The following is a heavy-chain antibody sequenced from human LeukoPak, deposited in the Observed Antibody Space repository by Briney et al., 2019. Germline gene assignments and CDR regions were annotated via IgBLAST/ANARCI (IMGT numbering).Heavy chain of an antibody. J-gene: IGHJ4*02. V-gene: IGHV1-2*02. CDR2: INPNSGGT. CDR3: ARARYSSSSVYFDY. Sequence: ASVKVSCKASGYTFTGYYMHWVRQAPGQGLEWMGWINPNSGGTNYAQKFQGRVTMTRDTSISTAYMELSRLRSDDTAVYYCARARYSSSSVYFDYWGQGTLVTVSS. CDR1: GYTFTGYY. D-gene: IGHD6-6*01.